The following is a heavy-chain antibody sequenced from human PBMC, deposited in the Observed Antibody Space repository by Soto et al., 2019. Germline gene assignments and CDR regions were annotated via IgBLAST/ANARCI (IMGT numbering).Heavy chain of an antibody. V-gene: IGHV1-2*02. D-gene: IGHD6-13*01. CDR3: ARVMAYEQQLVPFDY. J-gene: IGHJ4*02. CDR2: VNPHTGGT. CDR1: GYTFIGYY. Sequence: QVQLVQSGAEVKKPGASVKVSCKTSGYTFIGYYLNWVRQAPGQGLEWMGWVNPHTGGTHYAQKFDGRVTMTRDTSTYTAYMELSGLKFDDTATYFCARVMAYEQQLVPFDYLGQGTLVTVSS.